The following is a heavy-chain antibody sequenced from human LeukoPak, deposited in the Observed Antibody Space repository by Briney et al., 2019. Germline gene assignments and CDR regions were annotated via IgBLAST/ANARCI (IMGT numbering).Heavy chain of an antibody. CDR1: GFTVSSYE. CDR3: ARDEVHNIWFGELSPTDFYGMDV. D-gene: IGHD3-10*01. CDR2: ISSRGSAI. J-gene: IGHJ6*02. V-gene: IGHV3-48*03. Sequence: GGSLRLSCAASGFTVSSYEMNWVRQAPGKGLEWVSYISSRGSAIYYADSVKGRFTISRDNAKNSLSLQMNSLRAEDTAVYYCARDEVHNIWFGELSPTDFYGMDVWGQGTTVTVSS.